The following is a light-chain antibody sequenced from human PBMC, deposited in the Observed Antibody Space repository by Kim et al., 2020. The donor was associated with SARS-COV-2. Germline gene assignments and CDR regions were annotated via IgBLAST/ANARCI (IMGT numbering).Light chain of an antibody. CDR1: SLRSYY. J-gene: IGLJ2*01. V-gene: IGLV3-19*01. Sequence: VALGQTVRITCQGDSLRSYYATWYQRKAGQAPILVIYDKNNRPSGIPDRFSGSSSGNTASLTITGTQAGDEADYYCNSRDSNDSVVFGEGTQLTVL. CDR2: DKN. CDR3: NSRDSNDSVV.